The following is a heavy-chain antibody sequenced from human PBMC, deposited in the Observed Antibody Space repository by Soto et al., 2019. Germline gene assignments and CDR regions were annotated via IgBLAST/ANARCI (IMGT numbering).Heavy chain of an antibody. Sequence: QVQLVESGGRVVQPGRSLRLSCAAAGFTFSRYGMHWVRQAPGKGLEWVAVIWYDGSNKYYAASVKGRFTISRDNSKNTLYLLMNSLRAEDTAVYYCARDLIGRFAELLTYYYYGMDFWGQGTTVTVSS. CDR2: IWYDGSNK. CDR3: ARDLIGRFAELLTYYYYGMDF. J-gene: IGHJ6*02. D-gene: IGHD3-10*01. CDR1: GFTFSRYG. V-gene: IGHV3-33*01.